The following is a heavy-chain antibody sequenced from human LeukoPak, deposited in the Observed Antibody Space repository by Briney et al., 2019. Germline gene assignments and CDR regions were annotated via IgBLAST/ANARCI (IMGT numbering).Heavy chain of an antibody. CDR2: MSPYSGNT. CDR1: GYTFTSND. J-gene: IGHJ4*02. V-gene: IGHV1-8*01. Sequence: GASVKVSCKASGYTFTSNDNNWVRQPTGQGLEWIGWMSPYSGNTGYAQKFQGRVTMTRNTSISTAYMEVSSLTSEDTAVYYCARASVSRSGWYSGYWGQGTLVTVSS. D-gene: IGHD6-19*01. CDR3: ARASVSRSGWYSGY.